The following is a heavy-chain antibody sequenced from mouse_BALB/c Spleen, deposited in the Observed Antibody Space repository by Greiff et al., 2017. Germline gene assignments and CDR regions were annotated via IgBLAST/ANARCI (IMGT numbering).Heavy chain of an antibody. CDR3: ARQYDYDAWFAY. CDR1: GFTFSSYT. J-gene: IGHJ3*01. Sequence: EVQLVESGGGLVQPGGSLKLSCAASGFTFSSYTMSWVRQTPEKRLEWVAYISNGGGSTYYPDTVKGRFTISRDNAKNTLYLQMSSLKSEDTAMYYCARQYDYDAWFAYWGQGTLVTVSA. CDR2: ISNGGGST. V-gene: IGHV5-12-2*01. D-gene: IGHD2-4*01.